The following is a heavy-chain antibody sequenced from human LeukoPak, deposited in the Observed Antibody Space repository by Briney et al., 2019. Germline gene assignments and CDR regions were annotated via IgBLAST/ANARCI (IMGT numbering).Heavy chain of an antibody. J-gene: IGHJ4*02. CDR3: ARDQSRVGGTCPGDY. V-gene: IGHV1-69*04. CDR2: IIPILGIA. Sequence: VASVTVSCKASGGTFSSYAISWVRQAPGQGLEWMGRIIPILGIANYAQKLQGRVTMTTDTSTSTAYMELRSLRSDDTAVYYCARDQSRVGGTCPGDYWGQGTVVTVSS. CDR1: GGTFSSYA. D-gene: IGHD1-26*01.